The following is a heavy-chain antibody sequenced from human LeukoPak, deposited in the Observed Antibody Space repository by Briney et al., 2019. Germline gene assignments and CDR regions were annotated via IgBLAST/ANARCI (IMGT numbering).Heavy chain of an antibody. V-gene: IGHV4-4*07. CDR2: IYTSGST. D-gene: IGHD6-13*01. CDR3: ARDRRTYSSSWTDAFDI. J-gene: IGHJ3*02. Sequence: SETLSLTCTVSGGSISSYYWSWIRQPAGKGLEWIGRIYTSGSTNYNPSLKSRVTMSVDTSKNQFSLKLSSVTAADTAVYYCARDRRTYSSSWTDAFDIWGQGTMVTASS. CDR1: GGSISSYY.